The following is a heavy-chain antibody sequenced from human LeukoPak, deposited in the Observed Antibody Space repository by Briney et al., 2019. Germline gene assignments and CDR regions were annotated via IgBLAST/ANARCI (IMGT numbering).Heavy chain of an antibody. CDR2: ISSSGSTI. V-gene: IGHV3-48*03. Sequence: GGSLRLSCAASGFTFSSYEMNWVRQAPGKGLEWVSYISSSGSTIYYADSVKGRFTISRDNAKNSLYLQMNSLRAEDTAVYYCASIYSAIGVDYWGQGTLVTVSS. D-gene: IGHD2-2*01. CDR3: ASIYSAIGVDY. CDR1: GFTFSSYE. J-gene: IGHJ4*02.